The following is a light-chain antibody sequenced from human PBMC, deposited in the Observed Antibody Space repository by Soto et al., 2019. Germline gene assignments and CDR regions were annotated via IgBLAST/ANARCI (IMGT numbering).Light chain of an antibody. CDR1: TSDIGGYDY. CDR3: SSYSTSNFMV. CDR2: EVR. Sequence: QSALTQPASVSASPGQSITVSCTGTTSDIGGYDYVSWYQQHPGKAPKLLIYEVRNRPSGVSYRFSGSKSANTASLTISGLQAEYEADYFCSSYSTSNFMVFGGGTKLTVL. V-gene: IGLV2-14*01. J-gene: IGLJ2*01.